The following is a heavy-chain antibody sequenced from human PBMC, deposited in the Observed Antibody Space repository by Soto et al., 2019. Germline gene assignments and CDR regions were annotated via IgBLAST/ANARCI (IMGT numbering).Heavy chain of an antibody. CDR3: ARVPPYYYDSSGSNWFDP. CDR1: GGSISSGGYY. CDR2: IYYSGST. Sequence: SETLSLTCTVSGGSISSGGYYWSWIRQHPGKGLEWIVYIYYSGSTYYNPSLKSRVTISVDTSKNQFSLKLSSVTAADTAVYYCARVPPYYYDSSGSNWFDPWGQGTLVTVSS. J-gene: IGHJ5*02. V-gene: IGHV4-31*03. D-gene: IGHD3-22*01.